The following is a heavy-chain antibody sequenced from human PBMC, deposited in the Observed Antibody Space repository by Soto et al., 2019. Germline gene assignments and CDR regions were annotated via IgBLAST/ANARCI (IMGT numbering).Heavy chain of an antibody. CDR2: INHSGST. CDR3: ARATKEDIVVVVAATRGVWFDP. CDR1: GGSFSGYY. D-gene: IGHD2-15*01. Sequence: SETLSLTCAVSGGSFSGYYWSWIRQPPGKGLEWIGEINHSGSTNYNPSLKSRVTISVDTSENQFSLKLSSVTAADTAVYYCARATKEDIVVVVAATRGVWFDPWGQGTLVTVSS. V-gene: IGHV4-34*01. J-gene: IGHJ5*02.